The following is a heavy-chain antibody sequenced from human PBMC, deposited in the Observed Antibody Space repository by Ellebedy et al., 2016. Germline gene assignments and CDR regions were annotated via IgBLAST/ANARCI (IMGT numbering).Heavy chain of an antibody. Sequence: GASLKISXKGSGYSFTSYWIGWVRQMPGKGLEWVGIIYPGDSDTSYSPSFQGQVTISADKSISTAYLQWSSLKASDTAMYYCARVGWPTVVTRPPAPWYFDYWGQGTLVTVSS. CDR1: GYSFTSYW. J-gene: IGHJ4*02. CDR2: IYPGDSDT. V-gene: IGHV5-51*01. CDR3: ARVGWPTVVTRPPAPWYFDY. D-gene: IGHD4-23*01.